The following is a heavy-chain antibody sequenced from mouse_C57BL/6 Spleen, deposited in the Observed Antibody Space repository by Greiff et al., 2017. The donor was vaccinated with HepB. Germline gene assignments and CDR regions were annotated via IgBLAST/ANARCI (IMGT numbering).Heavy chain of an antibody. D-gene: IGHD4-1*01. CDR3: ARGMANWDFDY. CDR1: GYSITSGYY. V-gene: IGHV3-6*01. Sequence: EVQLQQSGPGLVKPSQSLSLTCSVTGYSITSGYYWNWIRQFPGNKLEWMGYISYDGSNNYNPSLKNRISITRDTSKNQFFLKLNSVTTEDTATYYCARGMANWDFDYWGQGTTLPVSS. CDR2: ISYDGSN. J-gene: IGHJ2*01.